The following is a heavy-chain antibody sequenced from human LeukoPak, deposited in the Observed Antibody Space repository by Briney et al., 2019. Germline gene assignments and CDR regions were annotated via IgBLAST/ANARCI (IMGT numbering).Heavy chain of an antibody. V-gene: IGHV3-23*01. CDR2: ISGSGGST. Sequence: GGSLRLSCAASGFTFSSYAKSWVRQAPGKGLEWVSAISGSGGSTYYADSVKGRFTISRDNAKNSLYLQMNSLRAEDTALYYCAKERGGQWLASFDYWGQGTLVTVSS. CDR3: AKERGGQWLASFDY. J-gene: IGHJ4*02. D-gene: IGHD6-19*01. CDR1: GFTFSSYA.